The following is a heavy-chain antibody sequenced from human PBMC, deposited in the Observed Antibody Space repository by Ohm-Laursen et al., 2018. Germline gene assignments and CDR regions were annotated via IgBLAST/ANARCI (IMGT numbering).Heavy chain of an antibody. CDR2: INYSGNT. D-gene: IGHD2-2*01. J-gene: IGHJ5*02. CDR3: ARQEGYCSSTSCYEVWFDP. CDR1: GGAISNYY. Sequence: SETLSLTCIVSGGAISNYYWSWSRQPPGKGLEWIGHINYSGNTNYNPSLKSRVTISVDTSKNQFSLKLSSVTAADTAVYYCARQEGYCSSTSCYEVWFDPWGQGTLVTVSS. V-gene: IGHV4-59*08.